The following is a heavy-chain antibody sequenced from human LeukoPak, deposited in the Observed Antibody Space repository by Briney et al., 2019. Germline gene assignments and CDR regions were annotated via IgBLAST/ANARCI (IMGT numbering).Heavy chain of an antibody. CDR2: ISYDGSNK. CDR1: GFTFSSYA. J-gene: IGHJ4*02. Sequence: GGSLRLSCAASGFTFSSYAMHWVRQAPGKGLEWVAVISYDGSNKYYADSVKGRFTISRDNSKNTLYLQMNSLRAEDTAVYYCARGSYYPESPYFDYWGQGTLVTVSS. CDR3: ARGSYYPESPYFDY. D-gene: IGHD1-26*01. V-gene: IGHV3-30*04.